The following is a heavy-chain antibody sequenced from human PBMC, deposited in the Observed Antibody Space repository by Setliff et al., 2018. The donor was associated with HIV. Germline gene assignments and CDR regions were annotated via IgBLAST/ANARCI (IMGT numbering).Heavy chain of an antibody. CDR3: ARGRMGYYGSGSYLP. D-gene: IGHD3-10*01. Sequence: SETLSLTCTVSGGSISSTSYYWGWIRQPPGKGLEWIGEINHSGSTNSNPSLKSRVTISADTSKNQFSLKLTSVTAADTAVYYCARGRMGYYGSGSYLPWGQGMLVTVSS. CDR2: INHSGST. CDR1: GGSISSTSYY. J-gene: IGHJ5*02. V-gene: IGHV4-39*07.